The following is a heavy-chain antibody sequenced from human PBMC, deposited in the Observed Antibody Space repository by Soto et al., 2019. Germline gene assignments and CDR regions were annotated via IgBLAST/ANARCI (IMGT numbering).Heavy chain of an antibody. J-gene: IGHJ6*02. CDR2: VSYDGSNK. Sequence: AGGSLRLSCAASGFTFSSYAMHWVRQAPGKGLEWVAVVSYDGSNKYYADSVKGRFTISRDNSKNTLYLQMNSLRAEDTAVYYCARAFNLGRFWSGYPYYGMDVWGQGTTVTVSS. CDR1: GFTFSSYA. D-gene: IGHD3-3*01. V-gene: IGHV3-30-3*01. CDR3: ARAFNLGRFWSGYPYYGMDV.